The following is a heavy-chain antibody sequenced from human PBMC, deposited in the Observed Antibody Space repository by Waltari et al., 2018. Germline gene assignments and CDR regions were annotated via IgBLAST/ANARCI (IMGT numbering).Heavy chain of an antibody. CDR3: ARSGSGSHGAFDI. D-gene: IGHD1-26*01. J-gene: IGHJ3*02. Sequence: QVQLVQSGAEGKKPGSSVKLSCKASGGTFSTYATRWVRQAPGQGLEWMGVILPICGTANYAQKFQGRVTMTTDESTSTAYMELSSLRSEDTAVYYCARSGSGSHGAFDIWGQGTMVTVSS. CDR1: GGTFSTYA. CDR2: ILPICGTA. V-gene: IGHV1-69*05.